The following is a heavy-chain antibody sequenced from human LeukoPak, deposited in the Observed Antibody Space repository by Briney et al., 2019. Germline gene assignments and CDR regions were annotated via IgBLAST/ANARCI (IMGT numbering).Heavy chain of an antibody. V-gene: IGHV3-7*01. J-gene: IGHJ4*02. Sequence: GGSLRLSCAASGFTFSSYWMSWVRQAPGKGLEWVANIKQDGSEKHYVDSVKGRFTISRDNAKNSLYLQMNSLRAEDTAVYYCARDRYSSSWYYFDYWGQGTLVTVSS. D-gene: IGHD6-13*01. CDR3: ARDRYSSSWYYFDY. CDR2: IKQDGSEK. CDR1: GFTFSSYW.